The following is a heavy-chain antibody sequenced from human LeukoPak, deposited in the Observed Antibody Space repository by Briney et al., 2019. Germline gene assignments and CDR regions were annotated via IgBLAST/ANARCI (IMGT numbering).Heavy chain of an antibody. CDR2: IYYSGST. CDR1: GGSISSSSYY. CDR3: ARGPGGYGGNIDY. J-gene: IGHJ4*02. V-gene: IGHV4-39*07. D-gene: IGHD4-23*01. Sequence: SETLSLTCTVSGGSISSSSYYWGWIRQPPGKGLEWIGSIYYSGSTYYNPSLKSRVTISVDTSKNQFSLKLSSVTAADTAVYYCARGPGGYGGNIDYWGQGTLVTVSS.